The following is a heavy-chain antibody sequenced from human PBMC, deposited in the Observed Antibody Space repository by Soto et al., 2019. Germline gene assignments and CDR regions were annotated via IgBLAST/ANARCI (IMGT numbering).Heavy chain of an antibody. J-gene: IGHJ5*02. V-gene: IGHV4-39*01. CDR3: SRRAPEGFDP. CDR2: INHSGNT. Sequence: SETLSLTCAVSGGSIGTSAYYWGWIRQAPGKGLEWIGSINHSGNTYLSPSLKDRVTMSVYTSKNSFSLKLRSATAADTGLYYCSRRAPEGFDPWGQGTLVTVSS. CDR1: GGSIGTSAYY.